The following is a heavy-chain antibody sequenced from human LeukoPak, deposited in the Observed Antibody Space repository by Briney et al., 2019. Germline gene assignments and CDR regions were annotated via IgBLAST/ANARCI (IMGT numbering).Heavy chain of an antibody. D-gene: IGHD6-19*01. CDR3: ARLRGSGWYYIDY. Sequence: SVKVSCKASGGTFSSYAISWVRQAPGQGLEWMGWIIPIFGTANYAQKFQGRVTITADESTSTAYMELSSLRSEDTAVYYCARLRGSGWYYIDYWGQGTLVTVSS. CDR1: GGTFSSYA. J-gene: IGHJ4*02. CDR2: IIPIFGTA. V-gene: IGHV1-69*13.